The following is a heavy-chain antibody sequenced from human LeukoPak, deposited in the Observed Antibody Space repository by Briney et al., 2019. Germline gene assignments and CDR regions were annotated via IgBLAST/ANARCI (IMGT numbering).Heavy chain of an antibody. D-gene: IGHD3-10*01. CDR2: IKHDGSNR. Sequence: PAGPLRLTCAASGFTFSSYAMSGVRRPPGKGLEWVANIKHDGSNRYYVAPVKGRFTISRENAMTSLYLQMNSLRAEDTAVYYCVRDGMGVIKAFDIWGQGTMVTVSS. J-gene: IGHJ3*02. CDR1: GFTFSSYA. CDR3: VRDGMGVIKAFDI. V-gene: IGHV3-7*05.